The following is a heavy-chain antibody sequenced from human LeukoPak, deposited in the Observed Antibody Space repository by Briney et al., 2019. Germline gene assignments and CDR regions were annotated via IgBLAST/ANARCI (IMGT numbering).Heavy chain of an antibody. CDR2: IIPIFGTA. CDR3: ARENYDSSGYYYTAFDY. Sequence: VASVTASCKASGGTFSSYAISWVRQAPGQGLEWMGGIIPIFGTANYAQKFQGRVTITADESTSTAYMELSSLRSEDTAVYYCARENYDSSGYYYTAFDYWGQGTLVTVSS. CDR1: GGTFSSYA. D-gene: IGHD3-22*01. J-gene: IGHJ4*02. V-gene: IGHV1-69*13.